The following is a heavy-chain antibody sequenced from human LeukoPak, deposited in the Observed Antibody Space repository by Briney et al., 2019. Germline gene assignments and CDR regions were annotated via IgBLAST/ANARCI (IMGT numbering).Heavy chain of an antibody. D-gene: IGHD2-2*01. CDR2: IYYSGST. V-gene: IGHV4-30-4*08. CDR1: GGSISSGAYY. J-gene: IGHJ4*02. Sequence: SETLSLTCTVSGGSISSGAYYWSWIRQPPGKGLEWIGYIYYSGSTYYNPSLKSRVTISVDTSKNQFSLKLSSVTAADTAVYYCARENPLYCSSTSCYAFDYWGQGTLVTVSS. CDR3: ARENPLYCSSTSCYAFDY.